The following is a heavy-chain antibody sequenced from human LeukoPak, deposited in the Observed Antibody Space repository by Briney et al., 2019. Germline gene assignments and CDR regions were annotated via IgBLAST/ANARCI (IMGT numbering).Heavy chain of an antibody. D-gene: IGHD2-2*01. V-gene: IGHV7-4-1*02. CDR3: AREGEYCSSTSCYLSVDYYYYYMDV. Sequence: ASVKVSCKASGYTFTSYAMNWVRQAPGQGLEWMGWINTNTGNPTYAQGFTGRFVFSLDTSVSTAYLQISSLKAEDTAVYYCAREGEYCSSTSCYLSVDYYYYYMDVWGKGTTVTVSS. J-gene: IGHJ6*03. CDR1: GYTFTSYA. CDR2: INTNTGNP.